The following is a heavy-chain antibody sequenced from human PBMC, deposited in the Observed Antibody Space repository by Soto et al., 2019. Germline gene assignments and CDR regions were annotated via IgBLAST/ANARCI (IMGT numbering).Heavy chain of an antibody. J-gene: IGHJ5*02. Sequence: SETLSLTCTVSGGSISSYYWSWIRQPPGKGLEWIGYIYYSGSTNYNPSLKSRVTISVDTSKNQFSLKLSSVTAADTAVYYCARAGSSGYINGFDPWGQGTLVTVSS. CDR3: ARAGSSGYINGFDP. CDR1: GGSISSYY. D-gene: IGHD3-22*01. CDR2: IYYSGST. V-gene: IGHV4-59*01.